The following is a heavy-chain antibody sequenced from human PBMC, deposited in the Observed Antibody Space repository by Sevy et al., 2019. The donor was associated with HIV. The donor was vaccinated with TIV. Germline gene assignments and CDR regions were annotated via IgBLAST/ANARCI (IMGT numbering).Heavy chain of an antibody. CDR3: ARSGGSSWYFNYYMDV. V-gene: IGHV3-7*01. D-gene: IGHD6-13*01. CDR1: GFTFSSYW. J-gene: IGHJ6*03. CDR2: IKQDGSEK. Sequence: GGSLRLSCAASGFTFSSYWMSWVRQAPGKGLEWVANIKQDGSEKYYVDSVKGRLTISRDNAKNSLYLQMNSLRAEDTAVYYCARSGGSSWYFNYYMDVWGKGTTVTVSS.